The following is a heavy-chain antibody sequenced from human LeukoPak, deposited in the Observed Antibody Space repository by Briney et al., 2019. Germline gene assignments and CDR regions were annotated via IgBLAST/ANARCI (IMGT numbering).Heavy chain of an antibody. CDR2: ISRSGSSK. V-gene: IGHV3-48*03. D-gene: IGHD3-10*02. CDR3: AELGITMIGGV. CDR1: GFTFSNYE. J-gene: IGHJ6*04. Sequence: PGGSLRLSCAASGFTFSNYEMNWVRQAPGRGLEWVSYISRSGSSKYYADPVKGRFTISRDNAKNSLYLQMNSLRAEDTAVYYCAELGITMIGGVWGKGTTVTISS.